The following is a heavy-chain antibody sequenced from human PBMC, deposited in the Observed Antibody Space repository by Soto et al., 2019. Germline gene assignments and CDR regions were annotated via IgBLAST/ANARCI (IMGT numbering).Heavy chain of an antibody. D-gene: IGHD2-15*01. CDR1: GYTFTNFA. CDR3: ARDHHCHGGNCYLSFDP. Sequence: ASVKVSCKASGYTFTNFAMNWVRQAPGQGLEWMGWINTNTGNPTYAQDFTGRFVFSLDTSVSTAYLQIHSLKSEDTAVYYCARDHHCHGGNCYLSFDPWGPGTLVTVSS. J-gene: IGHJ5*02. CDR2: INTNTGNP. V-gene: IGHV7-4-1*01.